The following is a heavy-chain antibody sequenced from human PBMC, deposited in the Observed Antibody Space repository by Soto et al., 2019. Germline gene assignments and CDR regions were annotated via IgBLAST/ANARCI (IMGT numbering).Heavy chain of an antibody. CDR2: INPSGGST. D-gene: IGHD5-18*01. J-gene: IGHJ4*02. Sequence: GASVKVSCKASGGTFSRYSITWVRQAPGHGLEWMGIINPSGGSTSYAQKFQGRVTMTRDTSTSTVYMELSSLRSEDTAVYYCARVRSYGYSPNDYWGQGTLVTVSS. CDR3: ARVRSYGYSPNDY. V-gene: IGHV1-46*03. CDR1: GGTFSRYS.